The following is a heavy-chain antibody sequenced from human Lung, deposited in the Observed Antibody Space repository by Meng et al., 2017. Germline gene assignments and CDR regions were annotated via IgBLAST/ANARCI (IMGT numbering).Heavy chain of an antibody. Sequence: QVHLVQSGTEVRKPGASGKVSCQASGYSFTNYGINWVRQAPGKGLEWMGWTSTYNSNRNYAQSLQGRVTMTTDTSTTTAYMELRSLTFDDTAVYYCARGRHCSSTTCYLSDSWGQGTLVTVSS. CDR3: ARGRHCSSTTCYLSDS. CDR1: GYSFTNYG. V-gene: IGHV1-18*01. CDR2: TSTYNSNR. D-gene: IGHD2-2*01. J-gene: IGHJ4*02.